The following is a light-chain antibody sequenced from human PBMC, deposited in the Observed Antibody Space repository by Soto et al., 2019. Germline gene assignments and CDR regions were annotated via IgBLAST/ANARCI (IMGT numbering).Light chain of an antibody. V-gene: IGLV2-14*03. CDR3: CSYTTISTVV. Sequence: QSVLTQPASVSGSPGQSITISCTGTSSDVGGNNFVSWYQQHPDKAPKLLIYAITNLPSGVSNRFSGSKSGGTASLTISGLQTEDEADYYCCSYTTISTVVFGTGTKVTVL. CDR1: SSDVGGNNF. CDR2: AIT. J-gene: IGLJ1*01.